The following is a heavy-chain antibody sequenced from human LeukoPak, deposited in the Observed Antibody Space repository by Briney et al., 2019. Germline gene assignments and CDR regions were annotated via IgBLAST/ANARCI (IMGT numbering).Heavy chain of an antibody. J-gene: IGHJ4*02. CDR1: GGSIGSYY. V-gene: IGHV4-59*01. D-gene: IGHD1-26*01. CDR2: IYYSGST. CDR3: ARSSWSYDGHFDS. Sequence: SETLSLTCNISGGSIGSYYWSWLRQSPGMGLEWIGYIYYSGSTNYNPSLKSRVIISVDTSKNQFSLNLSSVTAADTAVYYCARSSWSYDGHFDSWGQGTLVTVSS.